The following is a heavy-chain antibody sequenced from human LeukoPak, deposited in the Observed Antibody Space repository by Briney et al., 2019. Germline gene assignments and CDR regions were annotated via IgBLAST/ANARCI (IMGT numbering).Heavy chain of an antibody. CDR3: ARGPAYGDPIGMDV. Sequence: PSGTLSLTCAVSGGSISSGNWWSWVRQPPGKGLEWIGEIYHSGSTKYSPSLKSRVTISVDKSKNQFSLKLSSVTAADTAVYYCARGPAYGDPIGMDVWGQGTTVTVSS. D-gene: IGHD4-17*01. V-gene: IGHV4-4*02. CDR1: GGSISSGNW. CDR2: IYHSGST. J-gene: IGHJ6*02.